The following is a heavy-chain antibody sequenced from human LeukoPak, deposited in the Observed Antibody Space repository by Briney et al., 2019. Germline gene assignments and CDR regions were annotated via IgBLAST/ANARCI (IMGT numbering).Heavy chain of an antibody. CDR2: ISYDGSNK. CDR3: ARGTPSSSGWLYYGMDV. V-gene: IGHV3-30-3*01. D-gene: IGHD6-19*01. Sequence: GGSLRLSCTGSGFTFGDYAMHWVRQAPGKGLEWVAVISYDGSNKYYADSVKGRFTISRDNSKNTLYLQMNSLRAEDTAVYYCARGTPSSSGWLYYGMDVWGQGTTVTVSS. CDR1: GFTFGDYA. J-gene: IGHJ6*02.